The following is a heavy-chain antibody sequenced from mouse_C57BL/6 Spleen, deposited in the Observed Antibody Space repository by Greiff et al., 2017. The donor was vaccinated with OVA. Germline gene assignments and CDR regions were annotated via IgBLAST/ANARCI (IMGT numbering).Heavy chain of an antibody. J-gene: IGHJ2*01. V-gene: IGHV1-4*01. CDR2: INPSSGYT. CDR3: ARMEDFDY. CDR1: GYTFTSYT. Sequence: QVQLKESGAELARPGASVKMSCKASGYTFTSYTMHWVKQRPGQGLEWIGYINPSSGYTKYNQKFKDKATLTADKSSSTAYMQLSSLTSEDSAVYYCARMEDFDYWGQGTTLTVSS.